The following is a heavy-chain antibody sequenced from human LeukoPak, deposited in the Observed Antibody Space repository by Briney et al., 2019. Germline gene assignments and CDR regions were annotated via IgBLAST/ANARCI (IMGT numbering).Heavy chain of an antibody. J-gene: IGHJ6*02. Sequence: SETLSLTCTVSGGSISSYYWSWIRQPAGKGLEWIGRIYTSGSTNYNPSLKSRVTMSVDTSKNQFSLKLSSVTAADTAVYYCARDYYDFWGGSMDVWGQGTTVTVSS. D-gene: IGHD3-3*01. CDR2: IYTSGST. CDR3: ARDYYDFWGGSMDV. V-gene: IGHV4-4*07. CDR1: GGSISSYY.